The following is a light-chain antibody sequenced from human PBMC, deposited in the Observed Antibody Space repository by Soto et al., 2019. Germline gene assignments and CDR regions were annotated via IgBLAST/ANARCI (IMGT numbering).Light chain of an antibody. CDR3: QQYDNYWWT. CDR1: QSISTW. Sequence: DIPMTQSPSTLSASVGDRVTITCRASQSISTWLAWYQQKPGKAPKILIYKASILESGVPSRFSGSGSGTEFTLTISSLQPDDFATYYCQQYDNYWWTFGQGTKVEMK. V-gene: IGKV1-5*03. CDR2: KAS. J-gene: IGKJ1*01.